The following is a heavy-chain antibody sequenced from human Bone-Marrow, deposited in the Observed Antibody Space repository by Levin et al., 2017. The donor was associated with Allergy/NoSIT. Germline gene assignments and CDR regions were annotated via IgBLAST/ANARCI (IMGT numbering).Heavy chain of an antibody. D-gene: IGHD1-26*01. CDR1: GFTLTTYW. CDR3: ARDLNGRFDY. V-gene: IGHV3-74*03. J-gene: IGHJ4*02. Sequence: GGSLRLSCAASGFTLTTYWMHWVRQASGKGLVWVSSLSIDGTITTYADSVKGRFTISRDNAKNTLYLQMNSLRAEDTAVYYCARDLNGRFDYWGQGTLVTVSS. CDR2: LSIDGTIT.